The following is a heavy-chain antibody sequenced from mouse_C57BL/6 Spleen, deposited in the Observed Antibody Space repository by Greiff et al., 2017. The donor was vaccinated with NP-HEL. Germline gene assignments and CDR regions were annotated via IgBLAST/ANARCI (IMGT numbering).Heavy chain of an antibody. CDR1: GFTFSNYW. J-gene: IGHJ2*01. Sequence: EVQLVESGGGLVQPGGSMKLSCVASGFTFSNYWMNWVRQSPEKGLEWVAQIRLKSDNYATHYAESVKGRFTISRDDSKSSVYLQMNNLRAEDTGIYYCTSLYYDYFYWGQGTTLTVSS. V-gene: IGHV6-3*01. D-gene: IGHD2-4*01. CDR3: TSLYYDYFY. CDR2: IRLKSDNYAT.